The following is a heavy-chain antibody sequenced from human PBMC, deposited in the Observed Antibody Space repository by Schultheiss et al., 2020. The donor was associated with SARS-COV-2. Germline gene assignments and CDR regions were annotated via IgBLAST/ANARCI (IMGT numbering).Heavy chain of an antibody. CDR3: ARSWGELPNAFDI. D-gene: IGHD3-16*01. V-gene: IGHV3-11*01. CDR2: ISSSSSYI. J-gene: IGHJ3*02. Sequence: LSLTCAVYGGSFSGYYWGWIRQPPGKGLEWVSSISSSSSYIYYADSVKGRFTISRDNAKNSLYLQMNSLRIEDTAVYFCARSWGELPNAFDIWGQGTMVTVSS. CDR1: GGSFSGYY.